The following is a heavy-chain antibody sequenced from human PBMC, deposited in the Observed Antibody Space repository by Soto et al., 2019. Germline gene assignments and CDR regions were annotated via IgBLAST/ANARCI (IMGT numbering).Heavy chain of an antibody. CDR3: ARVLRGVVNWFDP. CDR2: IATYNSNR. J-gene: IGHJ5*02. Sequence: HLVQSGPEVKKPGASITVSCKTSGDTFTNFGLSWVRQAPGQGLEWMGWIATYNSNRNYAQKFQCRLTLTTDTSTSTADMELKSLGYDDTAVYYCARVLRGVVNWFDPWGQGTLGTVSS. D-gene: IGHD3-10*01. CDR1: GDTFTNFG. V-gene: IGHV1-18*01.